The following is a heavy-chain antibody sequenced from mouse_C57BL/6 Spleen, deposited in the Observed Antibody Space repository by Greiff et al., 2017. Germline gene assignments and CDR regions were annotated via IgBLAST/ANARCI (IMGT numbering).Heavy chain of an antibody. CDR1: GYAFSRTC. D-gene: IGHD2-13*01. J-gene: IGHJ2*01. V-gene: IGHV1-82*01. CDR3: ARRGLLVRDY. Sequence: QVQLKESGPELVKPGASVKISCKASGYAFSRTCMNWVKQRPGKGLEWIGRIYPGDGDTNYTGKFKGKATLTADKSSSTAYVQLSSLTSEDSAVYFGARRGLLVRDYRSQGTTLTV. CDR2: IYPGDGDT.